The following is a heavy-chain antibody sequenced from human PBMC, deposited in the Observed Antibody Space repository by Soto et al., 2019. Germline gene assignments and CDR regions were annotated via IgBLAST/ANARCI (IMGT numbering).Heavy chain of an antibody. CDR2: IYYSGST. V-gene: IGHV4-30-4*01. Sequence: PSETLSLTCTVSGGSISSGDYYWSWIRQPPGKGLEWIGYIYYSGSTYYNPSLKSRVTISVDTSKNQFSLKLSSVTAADTAVYYCARVRLDCTNGVCYPKLYNWFDPWGQGILVTVSS. J-gene: IGHJ5*02. CDR1: GGSISSGDYY. D-gene: IGHD2-8*01. CDR3: ARVRLDCTNGVCYPKLYNWFDP.